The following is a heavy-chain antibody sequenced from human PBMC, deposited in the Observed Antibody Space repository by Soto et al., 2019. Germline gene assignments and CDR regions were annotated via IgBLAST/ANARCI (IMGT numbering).Heavy chain of an antibody. V-gene: IGHV3-30*18. CDR1: GFTFSSYG. Sequence: QVQLVESGGGVVQPGRSLRLSCAASGFTFSSYGMHWVRQAPGKGLEWVAVISYDGSNKYYADSVKGRFTISRDNSKNTLYLQMNSLRAEDTAVYYCAKDLFGPGHSYGYEFDYWGQGTLVTVSS. CDR3: AKDLFGPGHSYGYEFDY. D-gene: IGHD5-18*01. CDR2: ISYDGSNK. J-gene: IGHJ4*02.